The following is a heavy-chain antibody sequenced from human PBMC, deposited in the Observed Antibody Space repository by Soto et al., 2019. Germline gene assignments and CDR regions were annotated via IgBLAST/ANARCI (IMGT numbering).Heavy chain of an antibody. Sequence: GASVKVSCKASGYTFTSYYMHWVRQAPGQGLEWMGIINPSGGSTSYAQKFQGRVTMTRDTSTSTVYMELSSLRSEDTAVYYCARDFRTRDYDILTGYDKHPLNWFDPWGQGTLVTVS. CDR1: GYTFTSYY. J-gene: IGHJ5*02. D-gene: IGHD3-9*01. CDR2: INPSGGST. CDR3: ARDFRTRDYDILTGYDKHPLNWFDP. V-gene: IGHV1-46*01.